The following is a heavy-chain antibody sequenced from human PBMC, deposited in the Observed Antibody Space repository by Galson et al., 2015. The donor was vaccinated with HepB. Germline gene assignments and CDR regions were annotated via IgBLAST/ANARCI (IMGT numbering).Heavy chain of an antibody. CDR2: VHSSSLYS. Sequence: SLRLSCAGSGFTFSDFYMNWIRQAPGKGLEWVSYVHSSSLYSNYGDSVKGRFTISRDNSRNTLYLQMDSLRIEDTAVYYCARFLRSALTFDFWGHGTLVTVSS. J-gene: IGHJ4*01. D-gene: IGHD3-3*01. V-gene: IGHV3-11*06. CDR3: ARFLRSALTFDF. CDR1: GFTFSDFY.